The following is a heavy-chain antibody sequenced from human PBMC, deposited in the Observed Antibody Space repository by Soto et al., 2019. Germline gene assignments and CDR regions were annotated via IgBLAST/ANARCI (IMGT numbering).Heavy chain of an antibody. Sequence: GASVKLSCKASGGSFSSYAISWVRQAPRQGLEWMGGIIPIFGTANYAQKFQGRVTITADESTSTAYMELSSLRSEDTAVYYCARGELRLGELSSPSNYFDYWGQGTLVTVSS. CDR3: ARGELRLGELSSPSNYFDY. D-gene: IGHD3-16*02. V-gene: IGHV1-69*13. CDR1: GGSFSSYA. CDR2: IIPIFGTA. J-gene: IGHJ4*02.